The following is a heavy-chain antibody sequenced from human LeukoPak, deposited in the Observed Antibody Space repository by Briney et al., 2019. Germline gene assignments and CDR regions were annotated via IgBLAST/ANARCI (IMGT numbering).Heavy chain of an antibody. CDR2: ISSSSSYI. V-gene: IGHV3-21*01. Sequence: GGSLRLSCAASGFTFSSYVINWVRQAPGKGLEWVSSISSSSSYIYYADSVKGRFTISRDNAKNSMYLQMNSLRAEDTAVYYCTRDRRDTATAFDIWGQGKMVTVSS. CDR3: TRDRRDTATAFDI. J-gene: IGHJ3*02. D-gene: IGHD5-18*01. CDR1: GFTFSSYV.